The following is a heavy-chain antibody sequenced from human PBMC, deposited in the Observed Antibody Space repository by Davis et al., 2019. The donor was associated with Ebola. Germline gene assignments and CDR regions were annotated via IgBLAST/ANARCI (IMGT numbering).Heavy chain of an antibody. Sequence: GESLKISCAASGFTFSNAWMNWVRQAPGKGLEWVSSMTYSGGRTFFADSVQGRFTVSRDYFKDTLYLQMNSLRVEDTGVYYWAREGDYYGSESRRDGFDIWGRGTMVAVSS. CDR1: GFTFSNAW. CDR3: AREGDYYGSESRRDGFDI. D-gene: IGHD3-10*01. J-gene: IGHJ3*02. CDR2: MTYSGGRT. V-gene: IGHV3-23*01.